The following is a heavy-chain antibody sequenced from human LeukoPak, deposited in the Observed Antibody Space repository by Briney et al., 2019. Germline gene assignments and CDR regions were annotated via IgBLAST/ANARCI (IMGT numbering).Heavy chain of an antibody. CDR1: GFTFSSCA. Sequence: GGSLRLSCAASGFTFSSCAMSWVRQAPGKGLEWVSAISGSGGSTYYADSVKGRFTTSRDNSKNTLYLQMNSLRAEDTAVYYCARGPIAVAGTGYWGQGTLVTVSS. CDR2: ISGSGGST. J-gene: IGHJ4*02. D-gene: IGHD6-19*01. V-gene: IGHV3-23*01. CDR3: ARGPIAVAGTGY.